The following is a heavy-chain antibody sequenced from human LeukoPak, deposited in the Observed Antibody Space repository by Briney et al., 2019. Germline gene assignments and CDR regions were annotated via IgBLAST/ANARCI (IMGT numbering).Heavy chain of an antibody. J-gene: IGHJ4*02. CDR1: GYTFSGYY. Sequence: ASVKVSCKASGYTFSGYYMHWVRQAPGQGLEWMGWINSNSGGTNYAQKFRGRVTMTRDTSISTAYMELSSLRSEDTAVYYCARFNGRGVSNDYWGQGTLVTVSA. CDR3: ARFNGRGVSNDY. V-gene: IGHV1-2*02. D-gene: IGHD3-10*01. CDR2: INSNSGGT.